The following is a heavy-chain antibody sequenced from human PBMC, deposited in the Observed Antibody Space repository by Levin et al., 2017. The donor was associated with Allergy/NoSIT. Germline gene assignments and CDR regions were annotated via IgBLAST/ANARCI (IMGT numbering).Heavy chain of an antibody. CDR3: ARHPGPEASAYPFYFDS. D-gene: IGHD2-21*01. Sequence: GGSLRLSCKGSGFTFTNYWIGWVRQKAGEGLEWMGIIYPGDSDTRYRPSFQGQVTISADKSINTAYLQWSSLRASDTAMYYCARHPGPEASAYPFYFDSWGQGTLVTVSS. CDR1: GFTFTNYW. CDR2: IYPGDSDT. J-gene: IGHJ4*02. V-gene: IGHV5-51*01.